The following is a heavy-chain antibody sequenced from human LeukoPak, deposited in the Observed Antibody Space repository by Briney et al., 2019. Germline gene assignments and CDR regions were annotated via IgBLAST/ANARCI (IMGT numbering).Heavy chain of an antibody. D-gene: IGHD5-18*01. J-gene: IGHJ6*02. CDR3: ARVPRTGYSYGYSYYYGMDV. V-gene: IGHV4-34*01. Sequence: MSSETLSLTCAVYGGSFSGYYWSWIRQPPGKGLEWIGEINHSGSTNYNPSLKSRVTLSVDTSKNQFSLKLSSVTAADTAVYYCARVPRTGYSYGYSYYYGMDVWGQGTTVTVSS. CDR2: INHSGST. CDR1: GGSFSGYY.